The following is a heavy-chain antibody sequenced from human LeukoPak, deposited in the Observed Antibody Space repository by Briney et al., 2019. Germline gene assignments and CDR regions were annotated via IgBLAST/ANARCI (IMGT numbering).Heavy chain of an antibody. J-gene: IGHJ4*02. Sequence: GRSLRLSCAASGFTFSSYAMHWVRQAPGKGLEWVAVISYDGSNKYYADSVKGRFTVSRDNSKNTLYLQMNSLRAEDTAVYYCARDHASLYWGQGTLVTVSS. CDR3: ARDHASLY. V-gene: IGHV3-30-3*01. CDR2: ISYDGSNK. CDR1: GFTFSSYA.